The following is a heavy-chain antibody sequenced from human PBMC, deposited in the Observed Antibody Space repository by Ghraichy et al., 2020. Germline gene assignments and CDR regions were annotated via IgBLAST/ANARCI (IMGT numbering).Heavy chain of an antibody. CDR2: INHSGST. V-gene: IGHV4-34*01. D-gene: IGHD3-22*01. CDR3: ARLDDYYDSSGYYH. Sequence: SETLSLTRAVYGGSFSGYYWSWIRQPPGKGLEWIGEINHSGSTNYNPSLKSRVTISVDTSKNQFSLKLSSVTAADTAVYYCARLDDYYDSSGYYHWGQGTLVTVSS. CDR1: GGSFSGYY. J-gene: IGHJ5*02.